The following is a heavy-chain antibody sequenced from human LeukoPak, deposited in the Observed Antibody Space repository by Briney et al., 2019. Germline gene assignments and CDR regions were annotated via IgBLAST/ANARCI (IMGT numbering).Heavy chain of an antibody. CDR3: AREMGVDGVGAYY. D-gene: IGHD3-16*01. CDR1: GYTFTGYY. J-gene: IGHJ4*02. V-gene: IGHV1-2*02. Sequence: GASVTVSFTASGYTFTGYYMHWVRQAPGQGLEWMGWINPNSDGTKYAQKFQGRVTMTSDTSISTAYMELSRLRSDDTAVYYCAREMGVDGVGAYYCGEGTLVTLSS. CDR2: INPNSDGT.